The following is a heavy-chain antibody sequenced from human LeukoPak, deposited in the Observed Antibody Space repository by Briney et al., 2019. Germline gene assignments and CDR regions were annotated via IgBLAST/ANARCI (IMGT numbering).Heavy chain of an antibody. D-gene: IGHD6-13*01. J-gene: IGHJ4*02. V-gene: IGHV3-53*01. Sequence: GGSLRLSCAASGLTVSSNYINWVRQAPGKGLEWVSVIHSGGSTYYADSVKGRFTISRDNSKNTLYLQMTSLRADDTAVYYCARGQQPFDCWGQGTLVTVSS. CDR3: ARGQQPFDC. CDR1: GLTVSSNY. CDR2: IHSGGST.